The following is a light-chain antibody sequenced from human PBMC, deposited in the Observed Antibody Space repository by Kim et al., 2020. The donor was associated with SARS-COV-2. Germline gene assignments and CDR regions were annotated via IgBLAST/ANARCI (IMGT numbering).Light chain of an antibody. CDR1: SGSIANNF. Sequence: NFMLTQPHSVSESPGKTVTISCTRSSGSIANNFVQWYQQRPGSSPTTVIYEDDHRPSGVPDRFSGSIDSSSNSASLTISGLKTEDEADYYCQSYDGSDHLFGGGTKLTVL. J-gene: IGLJ2*01. CDR2: EDD. V-gene: IGLV6-57*01. CDR3: QSYDGSDHL.